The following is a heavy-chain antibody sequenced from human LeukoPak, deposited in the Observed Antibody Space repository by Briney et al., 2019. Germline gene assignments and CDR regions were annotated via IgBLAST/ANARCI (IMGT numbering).Heavy chain of an antibody. D-gene: IGHD2-21*02. J-gene: IGHJ4*02. V-gene: IGHV4-34*01. CDR2: INHSGST. CDR3: ARESRPHLAYCGGDCYSHFDY. Sequence: ASETLSLTCAVYGGSFSGYYWSWIRQPPGKGLEWIGEINHSGSTNYNPSLKSRVTISVDTSKNQFSLKLSPVTAADTAVYYCARESRPHLAYCGGDCYSHFDYWGQGTLVTVSS. CDR1: GGSFSGYY.